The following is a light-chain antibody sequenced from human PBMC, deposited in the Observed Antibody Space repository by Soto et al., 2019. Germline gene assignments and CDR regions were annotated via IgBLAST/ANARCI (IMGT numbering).Light chain of an antibody. CDR3: HQYNKWPLT. V-gene: IGKV3-15*01. CDR1: QSVSSN. Sequence: ETVMTQSPVTLSLSPGERATLSCRASQSVSSNFAWYQQKPGQAPRLLIYGASTRATGLPSRFSGSGSGTEFALTISSLQSEDVVVYYCHQYNKWPLTFGGGTKVEIK. CDR2: GAS. J-gene: IGKJ4*01.